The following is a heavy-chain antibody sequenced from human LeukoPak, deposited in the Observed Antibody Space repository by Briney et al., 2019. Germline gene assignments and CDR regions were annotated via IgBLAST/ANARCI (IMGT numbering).Heavy chain of an antibody. V-gene: IGHV3-33*01. CDR1: GFTFSSYG. CDR2: IWYDGSNK. J-gene: IGHJ4*02. D-gene: IGHD1-26*01. CDR3: ARLDVGATDFDY. Sequence: GGSLRLSCAASGFTFSSYGMHWVRQAPGKGLEWVAVIWYDGSNKYYADSVKGRFTISRDNSKNTLYLQMNSLRAEDTAVYYCARLDVGATDFDYWGQGTLVTVSS.